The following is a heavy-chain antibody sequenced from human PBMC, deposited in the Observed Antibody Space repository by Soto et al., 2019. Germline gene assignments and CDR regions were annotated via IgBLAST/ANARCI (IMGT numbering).Heavy chain of an antibody. V-gene: IGHV3-66*01. J-gene: IGHJ4*02. Sequence: EVQLVESGGGLVQPGGSLRLSCAASGFTVSSNYMSWVRQAPGKGLEWVSVIYSGGSTYYAASVKGRFTISRDNSKNTLYLQMNSLRAEDTAVYYCARDRRHGDFDYWGQGTLVTVSS. CDR1: GFTVSSNY. D-gene: IGHD4-17*01. CDR3: ARDRRHGDFDY. CDR2: IYSGGST.